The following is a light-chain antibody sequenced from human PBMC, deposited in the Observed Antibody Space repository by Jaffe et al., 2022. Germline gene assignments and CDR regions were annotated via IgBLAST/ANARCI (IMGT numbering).Light chain of an antibody. J-gene: IGKJ2*01. CDR1: QSISTH. Sequence: DIQMTQSPSSLSASVGDRVTFTCRASQSISTHLNWYQQRPGQAPDLLIYAATRLRAGVPSRFSGSGSGTNFTLTITRLRSEDFATYYCQQSYNPAPGYTFGQGTKLEI. CDR2: AAT. CDR3: QQSYNPAPGYT. V-gene: IGKV1-39*01.